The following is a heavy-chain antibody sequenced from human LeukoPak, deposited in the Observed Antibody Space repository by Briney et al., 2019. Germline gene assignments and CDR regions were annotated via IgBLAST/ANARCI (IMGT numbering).Heavy chain of an antibody. CDR1: GFTVSSNY. Sequence: QPGGSLRLSCAASGFTVSSNYMSWVRQAPGKGLEWVLIIYSGGSTYYADSVKGRFTISRDNSKNTLYLQMNTLGAEDTAVYYCARDYYGSGSYEWGQGTLVTVSS. CDR3: ARDYYGSGSYE. V-gene: IGHV3-53*01. CDR2: IYSGGST. J-gene: IGHJ4*02. D-gene: IGHD3-10*01.